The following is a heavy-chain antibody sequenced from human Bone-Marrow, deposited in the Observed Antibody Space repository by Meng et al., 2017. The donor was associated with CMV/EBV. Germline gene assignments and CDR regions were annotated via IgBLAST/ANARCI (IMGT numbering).Heavy chain of an antibody. V-gene: IGHV3-23*01. CDR2: ISGSGGST. Sequence: GESLKISCAASGFTFSSYAMSWVRQAPGKGLEWVSAISGSGGSTYYADSVKGRFTISRDNSKNTLYLQMNSLRAEDTAVYYCARDWGVVLMVYAPGNWFDPWGQGTLVTV. CDR1: GFTFSSYA. CDR3: ARDWGVVLMVYAPGNWFDP. D-gene: IGHD2-8*01. J-gene: IGHJ5*02.